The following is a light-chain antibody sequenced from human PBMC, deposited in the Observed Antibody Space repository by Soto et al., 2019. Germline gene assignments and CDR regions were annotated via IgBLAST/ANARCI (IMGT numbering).Light chain of an antibody. CDR3: AAWDDSLSGPV. CDR1: SSNIGSNY. V-gene: IGLV1-47*01. CDR2: RNN. J-gene: IGLJ2*01. Sequence: QSVLTQPPSASGTPGQRVTISCSGSSSNIGSNYVYWYQQFPGTAPKLLIYRNNQRPSGVPDRFSGSKSATSASLAISGLRSEDETDYYCAAWDDSLSGPVFGGGTKLTV.